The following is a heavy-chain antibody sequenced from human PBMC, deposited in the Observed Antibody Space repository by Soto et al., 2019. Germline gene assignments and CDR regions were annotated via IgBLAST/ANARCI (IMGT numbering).Heavy chain of an antibody. V-gene: IGHV1-69*01. J-gene: IGHJ4*02. D-gene: IGHD3-10*01. CDR1: GGIFSTYA. CDR3: ARDRDDYGSGNYYNRIDF. Sequence: QVQLVQSGAEVKKPGSSVKVSCKASGGIFSTYAISWLRQAPGQGLEWMGGIIPIFGTPNYAQKFQGRVTITADESTRTADMELSRLTSEDTAVYYCARDRDDYGSGNYYNRIDFWGQGTLVTVSS. CDR2: IIPIFGTP.